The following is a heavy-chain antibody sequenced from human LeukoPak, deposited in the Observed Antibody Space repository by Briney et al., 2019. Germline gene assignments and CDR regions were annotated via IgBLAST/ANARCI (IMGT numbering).Heavy chain of an antibody. J-gene: IGHJ4*02. Sequence: ASVKVSCKASGYTFTSCYMHWVRQAPGQGLEWMGIINPSGGSTSYAQKFQGRVTMTRDTSTSTVYMELSSLRSEDTAVYYCARGPVVVVVAATVDYRGQGTLVTVSS. D-gene: IGHD2-15*01. CDR3: ARGPVVVVVAATVDY. CDR2: INPSGGST. CDR1: GYTFTSCY. V-gene: IGHV1-46*01.